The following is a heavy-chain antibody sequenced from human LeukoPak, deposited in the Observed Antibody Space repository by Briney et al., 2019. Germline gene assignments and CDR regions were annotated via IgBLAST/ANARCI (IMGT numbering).Heavy chain of an antibody. D-gene: IGHD3-9*01. V-gene: IGHV1-18*01. J-gene: IGHJ6*02. CDR2: ISAYNGNT. CDR3: ASQRRRYYDTVTSVYYYYGMDV. CDR1: GYTFTSYG. Sequence: ASVKVSCKASGYTFTSYGISWVRQAPGQGLEWMGWISAYNGNTNYAQRLQGRVTMTTDTSTSTAYMELRSLRSDDTAVYYCASQRRRYYDTVTSVYYYYGMDVWGQGTTVTVSS.